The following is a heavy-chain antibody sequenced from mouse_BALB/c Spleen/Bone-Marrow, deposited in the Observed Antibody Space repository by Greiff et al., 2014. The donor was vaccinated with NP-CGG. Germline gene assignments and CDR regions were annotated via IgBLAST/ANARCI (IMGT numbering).Heavy chain of an antibody. V-gene: IGHV1-77*01. CDR2: IFPGNGST. CDR1: GYTFTNYD. D-gene: IGHD1-2*01. Sequence: VQLQQSGAELVKPGASVKLSCKASGYTFTNYDINWVRQRPEQGLEWIGWIFPGNGSTNYNEKFKGKATLTTDKSSSTAYMQLSRLTSEDSAVYFCARSNSIGTATDYWGQGTTLTVSS. CDR3: ARSNSIGTATDY. J-gene: IGHJ2*01.